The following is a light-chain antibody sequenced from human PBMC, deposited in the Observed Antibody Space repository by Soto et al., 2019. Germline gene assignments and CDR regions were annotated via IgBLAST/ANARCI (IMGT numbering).Light chain of an antibody. Sequence: QSVLTQPPSASWTPGQGVTISCSGSSSNIGTNTVNWYQHLPGTAPKLLIYSNNQRPSGVPDRFSGSKSGASASLAISGLQTEDEADYYCAAWDDSLNGVVFGGGSKLTVL. V-gene: IGLV1-44*01. CDR2: SNN. CDR1: SSNIGTNT. J-gene: IGLJ3*02. CDR3: AAWDDSLNGVV.